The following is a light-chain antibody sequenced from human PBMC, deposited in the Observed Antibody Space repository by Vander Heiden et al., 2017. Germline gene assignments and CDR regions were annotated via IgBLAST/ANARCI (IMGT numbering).Light chain of an antibody. CDR2: DVT. Sequence: QSALTQPASVSGSPGQSITISCSGASSDVGFYNYASWYQRHPVKAPKLMIYDVTNRPSGVSDRFSGSKSGNTASLTISGLQAEDAADYYCSSYSTTGTLVFGTGTEVTVL. J-gene: IGLJ1*01. CDR3: SSYSTTGTLV. V-gene: IGLV2-14*03. CDR1: SSDVGFYNY.